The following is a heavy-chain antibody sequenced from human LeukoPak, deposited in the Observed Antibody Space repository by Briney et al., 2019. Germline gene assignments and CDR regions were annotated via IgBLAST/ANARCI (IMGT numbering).Heavy chain of an antibody. Sequence: ASVKVSCKASGYTFTAYHMHWVRQAPGQGLEWMGRINPNSGDTNYAQKFQGRVTMTRDTSISTAYMELSRLRSDDTAVYYCARDYCSSTSCLFDYWGQGTLVSVSS. CDR1: GYTFTAYH. CDR2: INPNSGDT. J-gene: IGHJ4*02. CDR3: ARDYCSSTSCLFDY. V-gene: IGHV1-2*06. D-gene: IGHD2-2*01.